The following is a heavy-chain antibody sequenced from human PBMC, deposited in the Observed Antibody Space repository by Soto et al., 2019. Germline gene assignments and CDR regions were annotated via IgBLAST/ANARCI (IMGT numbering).Heavy chain of an antibody. V-gene: IGHV1-18*01. J-gene: IGHJ4*02. Sequence: ASVKVSCKASGYTFTNSVINWVRQAPGQGLEWMGWISTDNGNTNYAQKLQGRVTMTTDTSTSTAYMELRSLRSDDTAVYYCARDWFGVDYWGQGTLVTVSS. D-gene: IGHD3-16*01. CDR3: ARDWFGVDY. CDR1: GYTFTNSV. CDR2: ISTDNGNT.